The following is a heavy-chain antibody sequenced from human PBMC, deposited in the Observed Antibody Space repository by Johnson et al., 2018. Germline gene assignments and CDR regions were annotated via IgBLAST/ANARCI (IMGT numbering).Heavy chain of an antibody. Sequence: VQLVESGGGLVQPGGSLRLSCAASGFTFSTYWMSWVRQAPGKGLEWVANIKQDGSQKYYVDSVKGRFTISRDNAKNSLYLQMNSLGGEETAGNYCARVGDFRSGPHPYYYDGMDFLGQGTTVTVSS. CDR3: ARVGDFRSGPHPYYYDGMDF. CDR1: GFTFSTYW. CDR2: IKQDGSQK. J-gene: IGHJ6*02. V-gene: IGHV3-7*04. D-gene: IGHD3-3*01.